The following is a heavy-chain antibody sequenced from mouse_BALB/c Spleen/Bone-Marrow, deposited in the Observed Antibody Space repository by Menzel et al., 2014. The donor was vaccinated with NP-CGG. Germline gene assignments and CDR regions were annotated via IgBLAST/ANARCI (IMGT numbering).Heavy chain of an antibody. CDR3: TRNWDYFDY. J-gene: IGHJ2*01. CDR2: IRLKSNNYAT. Sequence: DVHLVESGGGLVQPGGSMKLSCVASGFTFSNYWMNWVRQSPEKGLEWVAEIRLKSNNYATHYAESVKGRFSISRDDSKSSVYLQMNNLRAEDTGIYYCTRNWDYFDYWGQGTTLTVSS. V-gene: IGHV6-6*02. CDR1: GFTFSNYW. D-gene: IGHD4-1*01.